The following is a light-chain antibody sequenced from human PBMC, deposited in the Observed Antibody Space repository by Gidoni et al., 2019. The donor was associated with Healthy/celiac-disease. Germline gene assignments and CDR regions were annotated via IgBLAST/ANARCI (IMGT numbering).Light chain of an antibody. V-gene: IGKV3-20*01. CDR3: QQYGSSPGA. CDR1: QSVSSSY. CDR2: GAS. J-gene: IGKJ2*01. Sequence: EIVLTQSPGTMSLSPGERATLSCRASQSVSSSYLAWYKHKPGQAPRLLIYGASSRATGIPDRVSGSGSGTDFTLTISRLEPEDVEVYYCQQYGSSPGAFGQGTKLEIK.